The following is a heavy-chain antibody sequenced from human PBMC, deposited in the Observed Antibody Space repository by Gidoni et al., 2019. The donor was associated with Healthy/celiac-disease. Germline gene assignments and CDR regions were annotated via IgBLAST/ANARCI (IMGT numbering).Heavy chain of an antibody. V-gene: IGHV1-69*01. CDR2: LITLCGTA. J-gene: IGHJ5*02. Sequence: QVQLVQSGAEVKKPGSSVKVSCKASCGTFSSYANSRVRQAPGQGLEWMGGLITLCGTANYEQKFQGRVTITADESTSTAYMELSSLRSEDTAVYYCARDVGPTEDDYGDYNAWGQGTLVTVSS. D-gene: IGHD4-17*01. CDR1: CGTFSSYA. CDR3: ARDVGPTEDDYGDYNA.